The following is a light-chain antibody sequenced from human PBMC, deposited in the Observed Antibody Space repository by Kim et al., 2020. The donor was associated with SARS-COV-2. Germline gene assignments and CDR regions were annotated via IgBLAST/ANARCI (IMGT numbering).Light chain of an antibody. CDR3: QAWDSSTFYV. CDR1: KLGDKY. CDR2: RDN. Sequence: SYKLTQPPSVSVSPGQTVSITCSGDKLGDKYVSWYQQRPGQSPALVIYRDNKRPSGIPERFSGSNSGNTATLTISGTHAMDEADYYCQAWDSSTFYVFGT. J-gene: IGLJ1*01. V-gene: IGLV3-1*01.